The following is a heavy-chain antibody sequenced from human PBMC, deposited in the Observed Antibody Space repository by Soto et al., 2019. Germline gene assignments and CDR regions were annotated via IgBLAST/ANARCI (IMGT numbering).Heavy chain of an antibody. CDR1: GFTFSSYS. Sequence: EVQLVESGGGLVKPGGSLRLSCAASGFTFSSYSMNLVRQAPGKGLEWVSCITSSSSHMYFADSVKGRFTISRDNAKNSLYLQMNSLRAEDTAMYYCARGRDWNDIWNAFDIWGQGTMVAVSS. J-gene: IGHJ3*02. D-gene: IGHD1-1*01. CDR2: ITSSSSHM. CDR3: ARGRDWNDIWNAFDI. V-gene: IGHV3-21*01.